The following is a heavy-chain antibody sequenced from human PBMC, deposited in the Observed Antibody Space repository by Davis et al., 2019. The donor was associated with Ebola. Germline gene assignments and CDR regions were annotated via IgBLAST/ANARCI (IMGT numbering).Heavy chain of an antibody. D-gene: IGHD3-22*01. CDR3: ARDWYYYDSSGYWLNYYYGMDV. CDR2: ISSSGSTI. CDR1: GFTFSSYW. Sequence: GGSLRLSCAASGFTFSSYWMSWIRQAPGKGLEWVSYISSSGSTIYYADSVKGRFTISRDNAKNSLYLQMNSLRAEDTAVYYCARDWYYYDSSGYWLNYYYGMDVWGQGTTVTVSS. V-gene: IGHV3-48*04. J-gene: IGHJ6*02.